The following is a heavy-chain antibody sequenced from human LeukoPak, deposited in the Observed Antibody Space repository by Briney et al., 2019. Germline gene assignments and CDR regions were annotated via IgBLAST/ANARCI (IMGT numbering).Heavy chain of an antibody. V-gene: IGHV3-33*01. CDR3: ARGCGGGPGCYILDY. D-gene: IGHD2-15*01. J-gene: IGHJ4*02. CDR2: IWSGGSNE. CDR1: GFTFSSFG. Sequence: PGGSLRLSCAASGFTFSSFGMHWVRQAPGKGLEWVAIIWSGGSNEVYIESVKGRFTISRDNSKNTLYLHMNSLRGEDTAMYFCARGCGGGPGCYILDYWGQGTLVTVSS.